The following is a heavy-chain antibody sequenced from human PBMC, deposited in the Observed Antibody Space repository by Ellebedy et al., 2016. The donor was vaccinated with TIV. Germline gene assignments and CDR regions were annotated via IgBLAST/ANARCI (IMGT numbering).Heavy chain of an antibody. D-gene: IGHD1-26*01. CDR2: IYSGGNT. V-gene: IGHV3-66*01. CDR3: VRDLAGRFGS. Sequence: GESLKISCAASGFTVSSHFMNWVRQAPGKGLEWVSVIYSGGNTYYADSVRGRFTVSRDNAKNTLYLQMTSLRAEDTAVYYCVRDLAGRFGSWGQGTLVTVSS. CDR1: GFTVSSHF. J-gene: IGHJ4*02.